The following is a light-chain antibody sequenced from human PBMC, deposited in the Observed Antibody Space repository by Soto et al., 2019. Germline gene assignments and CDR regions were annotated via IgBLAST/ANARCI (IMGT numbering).Light chain of an antibody. Sequence: DIQRTQSPSSLSASVGDRVTITCRSGQSISSYLNWYQQKPGKAPKLLIYAASSWQSGVPSRFSGSGSGTDFTLTISRIDAEDFALYSGQQNNSWPITFGQGTRLEIK. J-gene: IGKJ5*01. CDR3: QQNNSWPIT. CDR2: AAS. CDR1: QSISSY. V-gene: IGKV1-39*01.